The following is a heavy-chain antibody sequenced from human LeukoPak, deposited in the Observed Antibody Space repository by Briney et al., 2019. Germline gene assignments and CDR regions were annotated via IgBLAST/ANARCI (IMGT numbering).Heavy chain of an antibody. CDR1: GFTFDDYA. CDR2: ISWNSGTI. J-gene: IGHJ4*02. V-gene: IGHV3-9*01. Sequence: AGGSLRLSCAASGFTFDDYAMHWVRQAPGRGLEWVSGISWNSGTIDYEDSVKGRFTISRDNAKNALYLQMNTLRAEDTALYYCTRVRCTSAICPSRPIAYWGQGTLVTVSS. D-gene: IGHD1-26*01. CDR3: TRVRCTSAICPSRPIAY.